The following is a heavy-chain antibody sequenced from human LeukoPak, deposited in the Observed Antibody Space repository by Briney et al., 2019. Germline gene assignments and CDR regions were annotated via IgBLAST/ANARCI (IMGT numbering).Heavy chain of an antibody. V-gene: IGHV4-38-2*01. Sequence: SETLSLTCAVSGYSISSGYYWGWIRQPPGKGLEWIGSIYHSGSTYYNPSLKIRGTISVDTYKTQFSLKLSSVTAADTAVYYCARHGRPRITIFGVGKIDYWGQGTLVTVSS. CDR3: ARHGRPRITIFGVGKIDY. J-gene: IGHJ4*02. CDR1: GYSISSGYY. D-gene: IGHD3-3*01. CDR2: IYHSGST.